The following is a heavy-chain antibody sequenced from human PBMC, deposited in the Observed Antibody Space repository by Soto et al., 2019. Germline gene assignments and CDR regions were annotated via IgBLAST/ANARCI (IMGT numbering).Heavy chain of an antibody. CDR3: SRPGGAVAGTISHFDY. J-gene: IGHJ4*02. V-gene: IGHV3-23*01. Sequence: GGSLRLSCAASGFTFSSYAMSWVRQAPGKGLEWVSAISGSGGSTYYADSVKGRFTISRDNSKNTLYLQMNSLRAEDTAVFYFSRPGGAVAGTISHFDYWGQGTLVTVSS. D-gene: IGHD6-19*01. CDR2: ISGSGGST. CDR1: GFTFSSYA.